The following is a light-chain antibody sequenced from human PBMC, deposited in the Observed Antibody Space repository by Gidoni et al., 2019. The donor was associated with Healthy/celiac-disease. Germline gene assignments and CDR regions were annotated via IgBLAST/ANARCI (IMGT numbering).Light chain of an antibody. CDR2: AAS. CDR3: QQSSSTPWT. CDR1: QSISSY. Sequence: DIQMTQSPSSLSASVGDRVTITCRASQSISSYLNWYQQKPGKAPKLLIYAASSLQSGVPSRFSGSGSGTDFTLTISSLQPEDFATYYCQQSSSTPWTFGQGTKVEI. J-gene: IGKJ1*01. V-gene: IGKV1-39*01.